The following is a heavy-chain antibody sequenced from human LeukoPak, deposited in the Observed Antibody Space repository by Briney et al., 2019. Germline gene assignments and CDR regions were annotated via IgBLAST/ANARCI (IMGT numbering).Heavy chain of an antibody. Sequence: SETLSLTCTVSGGSISSSSYYWGWIRQPPGKGLEWIGSIYYSGSTNYNPSLKSRVTISVDTSKNQFSLKLTSLTAADTALYYCVRDRGDYSGDPGYFEYWGQGILVTVSS. D-gene: IGHD4-4*01. V-gene: IGHV4-39*07. CDR2: IYYSGST. J-gene: IGHJ4*02. CDR3: VRDRGDYSGDPGYFEY. CDR1: GGSISSSSYY.